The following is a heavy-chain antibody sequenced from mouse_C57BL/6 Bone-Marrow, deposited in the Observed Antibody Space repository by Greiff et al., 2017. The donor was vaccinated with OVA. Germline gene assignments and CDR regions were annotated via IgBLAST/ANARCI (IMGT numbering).Heavy chain of an antibody. CDR3: ARRSYIYGYFDY. CDR1: GYTFTSYW. Sequence: QVQLQQPGAELVKPGASVKLSCKASGYTFTSYWMHWVKQRPGQGLEWIGMIHPNSGSTNYNEKFKSKATLTVDKSSSTAYMQLSSLTSEDSAVYYCARRSYIYGYFDYRGEGTTLTVSS. D-gene: IGHD1-1*01. J-gene: IGHJ2*01. V-gene: IGHV1-64*01. CDR2: IHPNSGST.